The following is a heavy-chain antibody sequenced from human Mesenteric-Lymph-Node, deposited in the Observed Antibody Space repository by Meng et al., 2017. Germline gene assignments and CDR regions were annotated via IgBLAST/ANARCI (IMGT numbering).Heavy chain of an antibody. CDR3: ARGRITMVRGSIDY. D-gene: IGHD3-10*01. Sequence: SETLSLTCTVSGGSISSYYWSWIRQPPGKGLEWIGYIYYSGSTYYNPSLKSRVTISVDTSKNQFSLKLSSVTAADTAVYYCARGRITMVRGSIDYWGQGTLVTVSS. CDR2: IYYSGST. CDR1: GGSISSYY. V-gene: IGHV4-59*12. J-gene: IGHJ4*02.